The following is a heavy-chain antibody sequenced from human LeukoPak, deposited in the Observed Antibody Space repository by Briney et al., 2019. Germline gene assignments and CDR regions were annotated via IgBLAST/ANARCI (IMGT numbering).Heavy chain of an antibody. CDR2: INHSGST. CDR3: ARGPGVDTAMVTTAGWFDP. Sequence: PSETLSLTCAVYGGSFSGYYWSWIRQPPGKGLEWIGEINHSGSTNYNPSLKSRVTISVDTSKNQFSLKLSSVTAADTAVYYCARGPGVDTAMVTTAGWFDPWGQGTLVTVSS. V-gene: IGHV4-34*01. CDR1: GGSFSGYY. D-gene: IGHD5-18*01. J-gene: IGHJ5*02.